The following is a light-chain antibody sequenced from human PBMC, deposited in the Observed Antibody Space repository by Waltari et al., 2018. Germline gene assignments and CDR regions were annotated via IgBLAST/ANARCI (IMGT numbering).Light chain of an antibody. Sequence: SSELTQDPAVSVALGQTVRITCQGDSLRSYYASWYQEKPGQAPVLVIYGKNNRPSGIPDRFSGSSSGTTASLTITGAQAEDEAAYYCNSRDSSGNVVFGGGTKLTVL. CDR3: NSRDSSGNVV. CDR2: GKN. V-gene: IGLV3-19*01. J-gene: IGLJ2*01. CDR1: SLRSYY.